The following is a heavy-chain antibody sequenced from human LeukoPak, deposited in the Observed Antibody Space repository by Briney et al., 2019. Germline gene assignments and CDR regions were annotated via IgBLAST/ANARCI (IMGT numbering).Heavy chain of an antibody. J-gene: IGHJ3*02. Sequence: GGSLRLSCAASGFTFDDYGMSWVRQAPGKGLEWVSGINWNGGSTGYADSVKGQFTISRDNAKNSLYLQVSSLRAEDTAWYYCARGQNYYGSGSQTFDIWGQGTMVTVSS. V-gene: IGHV3-20*04. CDR1: GFTFDDYG. CDR3: ARGQNYYGSGSQTFDI. D-gene: IGHD3-10*01. CDR2: INWNGGST.